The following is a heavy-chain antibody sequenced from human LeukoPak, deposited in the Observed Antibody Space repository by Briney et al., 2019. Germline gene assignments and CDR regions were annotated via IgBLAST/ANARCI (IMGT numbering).Heavy chain of an antibody. Sequence: KPGGSLTLSCAASGFTFSSFSMNWVRQAPGKGLEWVASIISSTTMYYEDSVRGRFTISRDNTKNSLYLQMSSLTADDTAVYYCARGYSVTWGGNYYGMDVWGQGTTVTASS. CDR2: IISSTTM. D-gene: IGHD5/OR15-5a*01. CDR1: GFTFSSFS. CDR3: ARGYSVTWGGNYYGMDV. V-gene: IGHV3-21*01. J-gene: IGHJ6*02.